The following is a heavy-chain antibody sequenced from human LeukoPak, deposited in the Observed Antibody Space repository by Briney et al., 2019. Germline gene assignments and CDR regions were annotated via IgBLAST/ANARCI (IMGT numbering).Heavy chain of an antibody. D-gene: IGHD2-15*01. CDR3: ARLRGAATPGY. Sequence: SETLSLTCTVSGGSISSSSYYWGWIRQPPGKGLEWIGSIYYSGSTYYNPSLKSRVTISVDTSKNQFSLKLSSVTAADTAVYYCARLRGAATPGYWGQGTLVTVSS. CDR2: IYYSGST. V-gene: IGHV4-39*01. J-gene: IGHJ4*02. CDR1: GGSISSSSYY.